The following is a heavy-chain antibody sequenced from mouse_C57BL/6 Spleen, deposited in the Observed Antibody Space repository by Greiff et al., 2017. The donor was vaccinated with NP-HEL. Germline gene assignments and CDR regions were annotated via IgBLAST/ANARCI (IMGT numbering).Heavy chain of an antibody. V-gene: IGHV1-81*01. D-gene: IGHD1-1*01. J-gene: IGHJ4*01. CDR3: ARRLANYGSSYYAMDY. CDR2: IYPRSGNT. CDR1: GYTFTSYG. Sequence: QVQLQQSGAELARPGASVKLSCKASGYTFTSYGISWVKQRTGQGLEWIGEIYPRSGNTYYNEKFKGKATLTADKSSSTAYMELRSLTSEDSAVYFCARRLANYGSSYYAMDYWGQGTSVTVSS.